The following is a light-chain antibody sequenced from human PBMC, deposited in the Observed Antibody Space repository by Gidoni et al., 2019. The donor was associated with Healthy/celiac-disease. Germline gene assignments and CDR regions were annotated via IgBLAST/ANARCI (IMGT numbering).Light chain of an antibody. CDR3: QQYYTTPYT. V-gene: IGKV4-1*01. CDR1: QTVLYSSNNKNY. J-gene: IGKJ2*01. Sequence: DIVMTQSPDSLAVSLGERATINCESSQTVLYSSNNKNYLAWYQQKPGQPPKLLIYWASTRESGVPDRFSGSGSGTDFTLTISSLQAEDVGVYFCQQYYTTPYTFGQGTKLEIK. CDR2: WAS.